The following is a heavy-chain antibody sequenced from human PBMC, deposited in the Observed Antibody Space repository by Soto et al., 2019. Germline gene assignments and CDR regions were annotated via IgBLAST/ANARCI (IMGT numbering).Heavy chain of an antibody. D-gene: IGHD3-22*01. Sequence: PGGSLSVACSASGFTFSSDAMQWVRQAPGKGLEYVSSISINGGSTHYADSVKGRFTISRDNSRNTQYLQMSSLRADDTAVYYCVKGEFYYDSSAYYPFDSWGQGT. CDR1: GFTFSSDA. J-gene: IGHJ4*02. CDR3: VKGEFYYDSSAYYPFDS. CDR2: ISINGGST. V-gene: IGHV3-64D*06.